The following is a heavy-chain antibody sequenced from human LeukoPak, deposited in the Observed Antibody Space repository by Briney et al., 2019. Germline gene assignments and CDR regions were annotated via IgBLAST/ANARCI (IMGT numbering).Heavy chain of an antibody. CDR2: INPNSGGT. CDR1: GYTFTGYY. CDR3: ARANSGLGYCSSTSCYTGLVYDY. J-gene: IGHJ4*02. D-gene: IGHD2-2*02. V-gene: IGHV1-2*02. Sequence: GASVKVSCKASGYTFTGYYMHWVRQAPGQGLEWMGWINPNSGGTKYAQKFQGRATMTRDTSISTAYMELSRLRSDDTAVYYCARANSGLGYCSSTSCYTGLVYDYWGQGTLVTVSS.